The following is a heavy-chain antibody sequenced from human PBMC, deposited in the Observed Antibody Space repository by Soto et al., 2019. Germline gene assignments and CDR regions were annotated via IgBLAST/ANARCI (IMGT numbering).Heavy chain of an antibody. D-gene: IGHD4-17*01. CDR1: GGSISSYY. Sequence: QVQLQESGPGLVKPSETLSLTCTVSGGSISSYYWSWIRQPPGKGLEWIGYIYYSGSTNYNPSLKSRVPISVDTSKTQFSLKLGSVPAADTAVYYCASRYGGTLDYWGQGTLVTVSS. CDR3: ASRYGGTLDY. V-gene: IGHV4-59*08. CDR2: IYYSGST. J-gene: IGHJ4*02.